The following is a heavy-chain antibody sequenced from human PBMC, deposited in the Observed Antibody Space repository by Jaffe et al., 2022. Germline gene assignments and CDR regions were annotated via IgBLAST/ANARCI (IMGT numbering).Heavy chain of an antibody. CDR2: MDPSGIST. Sequence: QVQLVQSGAEVKKPGASVKVSCKASGYTFTTYYMHWVRQAPGQGLEWIGIMDPSGISTSYAQKFQGRVTMTRDTSTSTVYMELSSLTSEDTALYFCSRAGTKSWYGGPRDYWGQGTLVTVSS. CDR1: GYTFTTYY. V-gene: IGHV1-46*03. J-gene: IGHJ4*02. D-gene: IGHD6-13*01. CDR3: SRAGTKSWYGGPRDY.